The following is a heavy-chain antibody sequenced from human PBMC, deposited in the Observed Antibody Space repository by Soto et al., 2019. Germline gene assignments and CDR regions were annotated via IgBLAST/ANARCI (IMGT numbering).Heavy chain of an antibody. D-gene: IGHD5-12*01. V-gene: IGHV3-53*02. CDR3: AREHASGAYDF. Sequence: DVQLVETGGGLIQPGGSLRLSCAASGFTVSSTYMSWVRQAPGKGLQWVSTISTAGSTYHADSVEGRFSISRDNSKNTLSLQMNSLRDEDTAVYYCAREHASGAYDFRGQGTLVTVSS. CDR2: ISTAGST. CDR1: GFTVSSTY. J-gene: IGHJ4*02.